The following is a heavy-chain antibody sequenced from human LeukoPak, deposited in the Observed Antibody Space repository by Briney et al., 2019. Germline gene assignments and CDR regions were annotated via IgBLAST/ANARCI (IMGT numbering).Heavy chain of an antibody. D-gene: IGHD5-18*01. CDR3: ARLIGSVDTAVDY. J-gene: IGHJ4*02. V-gene: IGHV3-30*03. Sequence: PGRSLRLSCAASGFTFSRYGMHWVRQAPDKGLEWVAVISYDGSNRYYADSVKGRFTISRDNSKNTLYLQMNSLSAEDTAVYYCARLIGSVDTAVDYWGQGTLVTVSS. CDR1: GFTFSRYG. CDR2: ISYDGSNR.